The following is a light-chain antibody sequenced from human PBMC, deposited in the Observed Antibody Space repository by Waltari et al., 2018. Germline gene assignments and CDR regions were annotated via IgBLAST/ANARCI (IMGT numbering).Light chain of an antibody. CDR2: GAS. CDR1: QTVRTTY. J-gene: IGKJ4*01. Sequence: EIVLTQSPGTLSLSPGERATLSCRASQTVRTTYLAWYQQKPGQAPTLLIYGASSRATGIPDRFSGSGSGTDFSLTISSLEPEDFAVYYCQQYDMSPLTFGGGTRVEIK. CDR3: QQYDMSPLT. V-gene: IGKV3-20*01.